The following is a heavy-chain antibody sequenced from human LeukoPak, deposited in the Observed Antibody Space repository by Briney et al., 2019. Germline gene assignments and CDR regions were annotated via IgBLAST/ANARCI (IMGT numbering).Heavy chain of an antibody. CDR1: GFIFSNYN. V-gene: IGHV3-30*18. CDR3: AKDDYGDYSEVY. Sequence: PGGSLRLSCAASGFIFSNYNMHWVRQSPGKGLEWVAVISYDGSNKYYVDSLKGRFTISRDNSKNTLYLQMDSLRTEDTAVYYCAKDDYGDYSEVYWGQGTLVTVSS. J-gene: IGHJ4*02. D-gene: IGHD4/OR15-4a*01. CDR2: ISYDGSNK.